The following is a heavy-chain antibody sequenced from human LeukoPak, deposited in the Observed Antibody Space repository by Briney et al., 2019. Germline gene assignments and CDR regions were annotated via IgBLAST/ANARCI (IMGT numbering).Heavy chain of an antibody. J-gene: IGHJ4*02. Sequence: ASVKVSCKASGYTFTGYYMHWVRQAPGQGLEWMGRINPNSGGTNYAQKFQGRVTMTRDTSISTAYMELSRLRSDDTAVYYCAIGESDYYDSRGYYFEWGQGTLVTVSS. V-gene: IGHV1-2*06. CDR1: GYTFTGYY. CDR3: AIGESDYYDSRGYYFE. CDR2: INPNSGGT. D-gene: IGHD3-22*01.